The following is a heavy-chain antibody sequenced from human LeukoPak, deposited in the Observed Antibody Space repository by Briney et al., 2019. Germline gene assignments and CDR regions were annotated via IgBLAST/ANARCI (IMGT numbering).Heavy chain of an antibody. Sequence: GGSLRLSCAASGFTFSSYAMSWVRQAPGKGLEWVSGTSDRGDYTYYADSVKGRFTISRDTSKNTLYLQMNSLRTEDTALYFCAKKAQYDGHYPLDYWGQGTLVTVSA. J-gene: IGHJ4*02. CDR1: GFTFSSYA. CDR3: AKKAQYDGHYPLDY. V-gene: IGHV3-23*01. CDR2: TSDRGDYT. D-gene: IGHD4/OR15-4a*01.